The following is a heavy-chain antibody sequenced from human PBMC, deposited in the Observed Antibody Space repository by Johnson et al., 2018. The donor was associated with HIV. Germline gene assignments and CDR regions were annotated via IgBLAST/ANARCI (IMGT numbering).Heavy chain of an antibody. CDR1: GFTVSSNY. D-gene: IGHD6-19*01. Sequence: VQLVESGGGLIQPGGSLRLSCAASGFTVSSNYMSWVRQAPGKGLEWVSAISGSGDSPYYANSVKGRFTISRDNSKNTLYLQMGSLRVEDMATYYCARARAKVVAGLDAFDIWGQGTMVTVSS. J-gene: IGHJ3*02. CDR3: ARARAKVVAGLDAFDI. CDR2: ISGSGDSP. V-gene: IGHV3-66*03.